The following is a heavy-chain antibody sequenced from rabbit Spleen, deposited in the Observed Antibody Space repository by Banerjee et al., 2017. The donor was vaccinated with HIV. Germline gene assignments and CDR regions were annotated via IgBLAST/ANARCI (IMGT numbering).Heavy chain of an antibody. Sequence: QEELEESGGGLVKPEGSLTLTCKASGFSFSDRDVMCWVRQAPGKGLEWIACIYTGSSGTTYYASWAKGRFTISKTSSTTVTLQMTSLTAADTATYFCARDLVAVIGWNFNLWGPGTLVTVS. V-gene: IGHV1S45*01. CDR3: ARDLVAVIGWNFNL. CDR2: IYTGSSGTT. D-gene: IGHD1-1*01. CDR1: GFSFSDRDV. J-gene: IGHJ4*01.